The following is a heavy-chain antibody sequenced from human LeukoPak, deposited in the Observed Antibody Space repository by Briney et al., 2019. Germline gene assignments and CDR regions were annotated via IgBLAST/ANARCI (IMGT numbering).Heavy chain of an antibody. CDR2: INPSGGST. D-gene: IGHD2-15*01. CDR1: GYTFTSYY. Sequence: ASVTVSFMASGYTFTSYYMHWVRQAPGQGLEWMGIINPSGGSTSYAQKFQGRVTMTRDTSTRTVYMELSSLRSEDTAVYYCASEGRACSGGSCGSGGYWGQGTLVTVSS. J-gene: IGHJ4*02. CDR3: ASEGRACSGGSCGSGGY. V-gene: IGHV1-46*01.